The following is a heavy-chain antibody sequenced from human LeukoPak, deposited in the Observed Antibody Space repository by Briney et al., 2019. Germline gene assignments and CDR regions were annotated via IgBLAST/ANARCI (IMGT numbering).Heavy chain of an antibody. CDR2: IYYSGST. D-gene: IGHD1-1*01. Sequence: SETLSLTCTVSGGSISSYYWSWVRQPPGKGLEWIGYIYYSGSTNYNPSLKRRVTISVNTSKNQFSLKLSSVTAADTAVYYCARAQGDDGNLDPWGQGTLVTVSS. J-gene: IGHJ5*02. CDR1: GGSISSYY. V-gene: IGHV4-59*08. CDR3: ARAQGDDGNLDP.